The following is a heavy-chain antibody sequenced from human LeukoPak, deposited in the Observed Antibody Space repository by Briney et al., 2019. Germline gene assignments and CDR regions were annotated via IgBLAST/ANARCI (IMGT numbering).Heavy chain of an antibody. J-gene: IGHJ4*02. Sequence: SETLSLTCTVSGGSISRYCWSWIRQPPGKGLEWIGYLYYSGTTNYNPSLKSRVTISVDTSKNQFSLRLSSVTAADTAVYYCARHDYSNYPVFNYWGQGTLVTVSS. V-gene: IGHV4-59*08. D-gene: IGHD4-11*01. CDR3: ARHDYSNYPVFNY. CDR2: LYYSGTT. CDR1: GGSISRYC.